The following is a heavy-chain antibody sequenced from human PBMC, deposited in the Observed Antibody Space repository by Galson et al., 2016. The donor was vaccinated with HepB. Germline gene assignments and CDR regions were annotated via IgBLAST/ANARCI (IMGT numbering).Heavy chain of an antibody. Sequence: TLSLTCTVSGDSMAWGSHYWGWFRQPAGKGLEWIGRSYTSGVTKYNPSLKSRVTISIDASKNEFSLRLSSVTAADTAVYYCALQSLGYTYADDAFDIWGQGTTVTVSS. CDR1: GDSMAWGSHY. CDR2: SYTSGVT. V-gene: IGHV4-61*02. J-gene: IGHJ3*02. CDR3: ALQSLGYTYADDAFDI. D-gene: IGHD5-18*01.